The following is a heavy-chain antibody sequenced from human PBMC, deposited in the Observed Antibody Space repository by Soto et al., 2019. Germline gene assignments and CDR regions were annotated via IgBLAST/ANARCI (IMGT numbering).Heavy chain of an antibody. J-gene: IGHJ4*01. D-gene: IGHD5-18*01. Sequence: QVQLEQSGPEVKKPGSSVKVSCKAARDTFSSSGFSWVRQAPGQGLEWMGGFIPIFGTANYAPKFQGRVSMTADEFTTTAYMELSGLRSEDTDMYYCARSVYSYGPNVDWGHGTLVTVSS. CDR1: RDTFSSSG. CDR3: ARSVYSYGPNVD. V-gene: IGHV1-69*01. CDR2: FIPIFGTA.